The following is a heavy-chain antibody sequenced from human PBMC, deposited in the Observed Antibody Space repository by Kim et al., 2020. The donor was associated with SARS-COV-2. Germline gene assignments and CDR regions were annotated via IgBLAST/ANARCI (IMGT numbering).Heavy chain of an antibody. J-gene: IGHJ5*02. D-gene: IGHD3-16*01. CDR3: ARGGDKFDP. V-gene: IGHV3-21*01. CDR2: SYI. Sequence: SYIYYADSVKGRFTISRDNAKNSLYLQMNSLRAEDTAVYYCARGGDKFDPWGQGTLVTVSS.